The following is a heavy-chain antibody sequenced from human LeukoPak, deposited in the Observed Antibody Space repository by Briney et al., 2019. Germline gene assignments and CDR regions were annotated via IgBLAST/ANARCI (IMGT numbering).Heavy chain of an antibody. CDR1: GFTFSNYA. J-gene: IGHJ4*02. V-gene: IGHV3-30-3*01. CDR2: ISYGGSNT. CDR3: ARELYYYDSGNYYLVY. Sequence: GGSLRLSCSASGFTFSNYAMHWVRQAPGKGLEWVAIISYGGSNTYYADSVKGRFTISGDNPKNTLYLQMNSLRAEDTAVYFCARELYYYDSGNYYLVYWGQGTLVTVSS. D-gene: IGHD3-10*01.